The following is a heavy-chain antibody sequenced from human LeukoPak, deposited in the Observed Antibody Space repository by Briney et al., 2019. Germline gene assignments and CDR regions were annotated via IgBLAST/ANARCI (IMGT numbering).Heavy chain of an antibody. D-gene: IGHD6-19*01. CDR3: ARDSIAVAGFDY. Sequence: PGGSLRLSCAASGFSSSSYWMMWVRQAPGKGLEWVAVISYDGSNKYYADSVKGRFTISRDNSKNTLYLQMNSLRAEDTAVYYCARDSIAVAGFDYWGQGTLVTVSS. CDR2: ISYDGSNK. J-gene: IGHJ4*02. CDR1: GFSSSSYW. V-gene: IGHV3-30-3*01.